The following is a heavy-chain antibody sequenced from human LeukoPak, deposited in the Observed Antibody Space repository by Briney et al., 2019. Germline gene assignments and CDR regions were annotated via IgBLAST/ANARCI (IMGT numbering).Heavy chain of an antibody. J-gene: IGHJ6*04. CDR1: GFTFSSYA. V-gene: IGHV3-23*01. CDR2: ISGSGGST. CDR3: AKLTGTSGGGIVVVPAAMHWGRDYYYDMDV. Sequence: GGSLRRSCAASGFTFSSYAMSWVRQAPGKGLEWVSAISGSGGSTHYADSVKGRFTISRDNSKNTLYLQMNSLRAEDTAVYYCAKLTGTSGGGIVVVPAAMHWGRDYYYDMDVWGKGTTVTVSS. D-gene: IGHD2-2*01.